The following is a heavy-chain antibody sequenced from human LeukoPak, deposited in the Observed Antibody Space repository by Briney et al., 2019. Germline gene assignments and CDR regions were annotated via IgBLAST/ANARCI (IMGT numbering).Heavy chain of an antibody. Sequence: SETLSLTCAVSGYSISSGYYWGWIRQPPGKGLEWIGSIYHSGSTYYNPSLKSRVTISVDTSKNQFSLKLSSVTAADTAEYYCARHDYGNYSPKYWGQGTLVTVSS. V-gene: IGHV4-38-2*01. CDR3: ARHDYGNYSPKY. CDR1: GYSISSGYY. CDR2: IYHSGST. D-gene: IGHD4-11*01. J-gene: IGHJ4*02.